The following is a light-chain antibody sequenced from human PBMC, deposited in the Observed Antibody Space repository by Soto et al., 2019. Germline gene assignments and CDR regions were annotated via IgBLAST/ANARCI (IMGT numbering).Light chain of an antibody. CDR2: GAS. CDR3: QQYGNSPTWT. J-gene: IGKJ1*01. V-gene: IGKV3-20*01. Sequence: EIVLTQSPGTLSLSPGERATLSCRASQSVSSSYLAWYQQKPGQAPRLLIYGASSRATGIPDRFSGSGSGTDFTLTISRLEPEDFAVYYWQQYGNSPTWTFGQGTKVELK. CDR1: QSVSSSY.